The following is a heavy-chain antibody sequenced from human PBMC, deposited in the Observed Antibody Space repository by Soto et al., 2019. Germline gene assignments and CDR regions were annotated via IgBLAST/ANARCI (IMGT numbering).Heavy chain of an antibody. Sequence: GGSLRLSCAASGFTFSSYAMSWVRQDPGKGLEWVTAISGSGGSTYYADSVKGRFTISRDNSKNTLYLQMNSLRAEDTAVYYCAKDSGGGQYSSSKYFQHWGQGTLVTVSS. CDR1: GFTFSSYA. J-gene: IGHJ1*01. CDR2: ISGSGGST. CDR3: AKDSGGGQYSSSKYFQH. V-gene: IGHV3-23*01. D-gene: IGHD6-6*01.